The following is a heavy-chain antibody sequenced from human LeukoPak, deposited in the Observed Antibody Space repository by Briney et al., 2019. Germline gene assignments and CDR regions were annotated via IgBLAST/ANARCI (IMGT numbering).Heavy chain of an antibody. J-gene: IGHJ4*02. V-gene: IGHV3-15*01. Sequence: KSGGSLRLSCAASGFTFSNAWMSWVRQAPGKGLEWVGRIKSKTDGGTTDYAAPVKGRFTISRDDSKNTLYLQMNSLKTEDTAVYYCTRKVAVAGVDYWGQGTLVTVSS. CDR2: IKSKTDGGTT. D-gene: IGHD6-19*01. CDR1: GFTFSNAW. CDR3: TRKVAVAGVDY.